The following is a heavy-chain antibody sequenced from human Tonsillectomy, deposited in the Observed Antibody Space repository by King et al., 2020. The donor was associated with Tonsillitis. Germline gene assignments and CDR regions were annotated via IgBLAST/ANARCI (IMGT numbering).Heavy chain of an antibody. CDR3: ARGGYCGGDSYPHFDY. CDR2: IYYSGST. V-gene: IGHV4-59*01. CDR1: GGSISSYY. J-gene: IGHJ4*02. Sequence: VQLQESGPGLVKPSETLSLTCTVSGGSISSYYWSWIRQPPGKGLEWIGYIYYSGSTNYNPSLKSRVTISVDTSKNQFSLKLSSVTAADTAVYYCARGGYCGGDSYPHFDYWGEGTLVTVSS. D-gene: IGHD2-21*02.